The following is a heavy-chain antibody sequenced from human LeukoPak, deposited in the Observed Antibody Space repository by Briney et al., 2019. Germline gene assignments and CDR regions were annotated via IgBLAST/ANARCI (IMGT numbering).Heavy chain of an antibody. J-gene: IGHJ3*02. Sequence: ASVKVSCKASGGTFSSYAISWVRQAPGQGLEWMGGIIPIFGTANYAQKFQGRVTITADESTSTAYMELSSLRSEDTAVYYCARRYYGSGSHRENAFDIWGQGTMVTVSS. CDR2: IIPIFGTA. D-gene: IGHD3-10*01. CDR3: ARRYYGSGSHRENAFDI. V-gene: IGHV1-69*13. CDR1: GGTFSSYA.